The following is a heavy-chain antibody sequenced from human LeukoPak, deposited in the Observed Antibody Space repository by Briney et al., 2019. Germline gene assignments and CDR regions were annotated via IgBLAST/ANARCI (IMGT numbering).Heavy chain of an antibody. Sequence: KSSETLSLTCTVSGGSISSGSYYWSWIRQPAGKGLEWIGRIYTSGSTNYNPSLKSRVTISVDTSKNQFSLKLSSVTAADTAVYYCARDRGSGYFDYWGQGTLVTVSS. J-gene: IGHJ4*02. CDR3: ARDRGSGYFDY. D-gene: IGHD3-10*01. CDR1: GGSISSGSYY. V-gene: IGHV4-61*02. CDR2: IYTSGST.